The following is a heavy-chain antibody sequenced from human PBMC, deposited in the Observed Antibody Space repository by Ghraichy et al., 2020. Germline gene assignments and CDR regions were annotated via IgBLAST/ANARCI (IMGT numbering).Heavy chain of an antibody. V-gene: IGHV3-23*01. D-gene: IGHD3-9*01. Sequence: GGSLRLSCAASGFTFSSHDMNWVRQAPGKGLEWVSSINTDGGRTFYTDFVKGRFTISRDNSKNTLYLQMNSLRAEDTAIYYCATIPWQYSDWQNCFFDHGGQGALVTVAS. CDR3: ATIPWQYSDWQNCFFDH. CDR2: INTDGGRT. J-gene: IGHJ4*02. CDR1: GFTFSSHD.